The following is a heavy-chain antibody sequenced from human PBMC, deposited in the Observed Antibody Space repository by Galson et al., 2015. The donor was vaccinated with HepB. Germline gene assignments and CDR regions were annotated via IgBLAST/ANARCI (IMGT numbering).Heavy chain of an antibody. CDR2: ISPSGGGT. CDR3: AKPGDDYFVGRGAFDF. D-gene: IGHD3-16*01. V-gene: IGHV3-23*01. CDR1: GFSFMIYA. J-gene: IGHJ3*01. Sequence: SLRLSCAASGFSFMIYAMEWVRQAPGKGPEWVSGISPSGGGTYYADSVKGRFTISRDNSKNTLYLQLNSLRAEDTALYYCAKPGDDYFVGRGAFDFWGQGTKVIVSS.